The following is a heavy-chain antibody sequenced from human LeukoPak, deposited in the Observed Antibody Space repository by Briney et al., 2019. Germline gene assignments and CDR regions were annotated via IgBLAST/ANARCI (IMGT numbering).Heavy chain of an antibody. CDR2: ISYDGSNK. V-gene: IGHV3-30*18. J-gene: IGHJ3*02. CDR1: GFTFSSYW. Sequence: SGGSLRLSCAASGFTFSSYWMSWVRQAPGKGLEWVAVISYDGSNKYYADSVKGRFTISRDNSKNTLYLQMNSLRAEDTAVYYCAKDAEQWLVRGAFDIWGQGTMVTVSS. D-gene: IGHD6-19*01. CDR3: AKDAEQWLVRGAFDI.